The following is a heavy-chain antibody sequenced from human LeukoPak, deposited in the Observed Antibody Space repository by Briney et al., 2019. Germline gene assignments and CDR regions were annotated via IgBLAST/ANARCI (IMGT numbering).Heavy chain of an antibody. V-gene: IGHV3-7*01. CDR3: GRNLKGWGSYYGAN. J-gene: IGHJ1*01. CDR1: GFTFSNYW. CDR2: IKEAGSEK. Sequence: PGGSLRLSCAASGFTFSNYWMSWVRQAPGKGLEFMANIKEAGSEKYYVDSVKGRFTISRDNDKNSVHLQMNSLRAEDTAVYYWGRNLKGWGSYYGANGGQGPLVPVSS. D-gene: IGHD3-10*01.